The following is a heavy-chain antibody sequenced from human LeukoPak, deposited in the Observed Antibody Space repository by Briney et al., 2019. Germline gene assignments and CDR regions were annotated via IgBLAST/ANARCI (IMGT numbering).Heavy chain of an antibody. D-gene: IGHD1-26*01. CDR3: ARGGIRVEWELLHFYWFDP. CDR2: INPNSGGT. V-gene: IGHV1-2*02. CDR1: GYTFTDYY. J-gene: IGHJ5*02. Sequence: ASVKVSCKASGYTFTDYYMHWVRQAPGQGLEWMGWINPNSGGTNYAQKFQGRVTMTRDTSISTAYMELSRLRSDDTAVYYCARGGIRVEWELLHFYWFDPWGQGTLVTVSS.